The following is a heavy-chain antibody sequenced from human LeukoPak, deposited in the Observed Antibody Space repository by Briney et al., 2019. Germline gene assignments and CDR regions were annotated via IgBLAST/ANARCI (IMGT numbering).Heavy chain of an antibody. D-gene: IGHD1-1*01. J-gene: IGHJ5*02. CDR3: AKGSRPNWKGWFDP. V-gene: IGHV3-30*18. CDR1: GFTFSIHG. CDR2: ISYDGSNK. Sequence: HPGGSLRLSCAASGFTFSIHGMHWVRQAPGKGLEWVAVISYDGSNKYYADSVKGRFTISRDNSKNTLYLQMNSLRAEDTAVYYCAKGSRPNWKGWFDPWGQGTLVTVSS.